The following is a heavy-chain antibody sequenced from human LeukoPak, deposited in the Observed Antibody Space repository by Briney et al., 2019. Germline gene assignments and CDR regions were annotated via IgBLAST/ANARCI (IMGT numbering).Heavy chain of an antibody. J-gene: IGHJ5*02. CDR3: VRGVGVSRFNYFDP. V-gene: IGHV3-33*08. Sequence: GGSLRLSCAASGFTFSGYDMHWVRQAPGKGLEWVAVIWYDASNKYYADSVKGRFTISRDNSKNTLFLQMNSLRDDDTAAYYCVRGVGVSRFNYFDPWGQGTLVIVSS. D-gene: IGHD6-13*01. CDR1: GFTFSGYD. CDR2: IWYDASNK.